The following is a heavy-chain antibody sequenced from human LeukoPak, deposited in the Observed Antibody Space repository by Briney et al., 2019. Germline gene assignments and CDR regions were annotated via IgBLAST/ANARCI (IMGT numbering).Heavy chain of an antibody. CDR1: GGSFSDYY. CDR3: ARRVRGVIISFYYYNGMDV. D-gene: IGHD3-10*01. J-gene: IGHJ6*02. CDR2: INHSGAT. Sequence: SETLSLTCAVYGGSFSDYYWTWIRQSPGKGLEWIGEINHSGATDYNPSLKSRVTISVHTSKNQFSLKVRSVTAADTAVYYCARRVRGVIISFYYYNGMDVWGQGTTVTVSS. V-gene: IGHV4-34*01.